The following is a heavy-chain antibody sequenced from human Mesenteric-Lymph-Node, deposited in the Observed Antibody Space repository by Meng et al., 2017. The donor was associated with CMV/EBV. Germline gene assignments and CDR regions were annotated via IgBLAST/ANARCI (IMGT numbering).Heavy chain of an antibody. V-gene: IGHV5-51*01. CDR1: GYSFTSNW. D-gene: IGHD2-2*01. J-gene: IGHJ4*02. CDR3: AGSACSSTSCYYVIENFDY. Sequence: KVSCKGSGYSFTSNWIGWVRQMPGKGLEWMGIIWPGDSDTRYSPSFQGQVSISADKSITTAYLQWSSLKASDTAMYYCAGSACSSTSCYYVIENFDYWGQGTLVTVSS. CDR2: IWPGDSDT.